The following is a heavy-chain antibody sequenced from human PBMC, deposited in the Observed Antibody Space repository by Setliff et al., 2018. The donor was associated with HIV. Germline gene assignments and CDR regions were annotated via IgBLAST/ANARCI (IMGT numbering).Heavy chain of an antibody. D-gene: IGHD6-19*01. CDR2: ISYTGST. CDR3: EVAGQ. Sequence: SETLSLTCTVPGGSINRSNYYWGWIRQPPGKGLEWIGTISYTGSTYYDPSLKSRVTISLDTSKNQFSLKLNSVTALDTAVYYCEVAGQWGQGTLVTVSS. V-gene: IGHV4-39*07. CDR1: GGSINRSNYY. J-gene: IGHJ4*02.